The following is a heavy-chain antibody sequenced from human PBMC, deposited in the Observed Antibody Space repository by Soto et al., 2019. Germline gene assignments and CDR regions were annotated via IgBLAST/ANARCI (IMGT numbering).Heavy chain of an antibody. CDR1: GGSISSYY. J-gene: IGHJ3*01. CDR2: IYYSGST. Sequence: QVQLQESGPGLVKPSETLSLTCTVSGGSISSYYWSWIRQPPGKGLEWIGYIYYSGSTNYNPSLKRRVTISVDTSKNQFSRKLSSVTAADTAVYYWARVWGGAFDFWGQGTMVTVSS. V-gene: IGHV4-59*01. D-gene: IGHD3-10*01. CDR3: ARVWGGAFDF.